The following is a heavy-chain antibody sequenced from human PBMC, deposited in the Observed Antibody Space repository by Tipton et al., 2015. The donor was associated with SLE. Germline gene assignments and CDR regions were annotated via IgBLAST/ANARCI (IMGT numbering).Heavy chain of an antibody. J-gene: IGHJ1*01. D-gene: IGHD6-6*01. CDR2: INHSGST. Sequence: LRLSCAASGFTFSSYWMSWVRQPPGKGLEWIGEINHSGSTNYNPSLKSRVTISVDTSKNQFSLKLSSVTAADTAVYYCATEYYSSSSRLQHWGQGTLVTVSS. V-gene: IGHV4-34*08. CDR1: GFTFSSYW. CDR3: ATEYYSSSSRLQH.